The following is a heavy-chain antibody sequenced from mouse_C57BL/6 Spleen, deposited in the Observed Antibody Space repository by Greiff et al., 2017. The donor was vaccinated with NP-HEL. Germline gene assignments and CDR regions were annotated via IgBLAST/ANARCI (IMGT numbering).Heavy chain of an antibody. CDR3: ARSLATTVVATDAMDY. D-gene: IGHD1-1*01. V-gene: IGHV3-1*01. J-gene: IGHJ4*01. Sequence: EVQRVESGPGMVKPSQSLSLTCTVTGYSITSGYDWHWIRHFPGNKLEWMGYISYSGSTNYNPSLKSRISITHDTSKNHFFLKLNSVTTEDTATYYCARSLATTVVATDAMDYWGQGTSVTVSS. CDR1: GYSITSGYD. CDR2: ISYSGST.